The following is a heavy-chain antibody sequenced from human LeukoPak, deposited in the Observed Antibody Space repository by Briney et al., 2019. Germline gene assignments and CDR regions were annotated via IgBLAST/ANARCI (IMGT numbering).Heavy chain of an antibody. Sequence: PSQTLSLTCTVSGGSISSGGYYWSWIRQPPGKGLEWIGYIYYSGSTNYNPSLKSRVTISVDTSKNQFSLKLSSVTAADTAVYYCARALPPYGGNSDAFDIWGQGTMVTVSS. D-gene: IGHD4-23*01. V-gene: IGHV4-61*08. CDR3: ARALPPYGGNSDAFDI. J-gene: IGHJ3*02. CDR2: IYYSGST. CDR1: GGSISSGGYY.